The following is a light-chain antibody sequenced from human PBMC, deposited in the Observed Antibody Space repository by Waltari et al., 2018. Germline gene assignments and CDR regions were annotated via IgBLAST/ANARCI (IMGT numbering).Light chain of an antibody. CDR3: QQYYSAVT. J-gene: IGKJ4*01. CDR1: QTLFSSSKNKNY. CDR2: WAS. V-gene: IGKV4-1*01. Sequence: DIVMTQSPDSLAVSLGERATINCKSSQTLFSSSKNKNYLAWYQLKPGQPPKLLIFWASTRESGVPDRFSGSGSATDFTLTIDTLQAEDVAVYYCQQYYSAVTFGGGTKVEIK.